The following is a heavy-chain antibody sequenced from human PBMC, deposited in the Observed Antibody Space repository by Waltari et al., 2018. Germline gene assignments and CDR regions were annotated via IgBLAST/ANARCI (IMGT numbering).Heavy chain of an antibody. CDR3: AKDRQTRIVGATTGGSGAFDI. Sequence: EVQLVESGGGLVQPGGSLRLSCAASGFTFSSYAMSWVRQAPGKGLAWVSAISGSGGSTYYADSVKGRFTISRDNSKNTLYLQMNSLRAEDTAVYYCAKDRQTRIVGATTGGSGAFDIWGQGTMVTVSS. J-gene: IGHJ3*02. D-gene: IGHD1-26*01. CDR1: GFTFSSYA. V-gene: IGHV3-23*04. CDR2: ISGSGGST.